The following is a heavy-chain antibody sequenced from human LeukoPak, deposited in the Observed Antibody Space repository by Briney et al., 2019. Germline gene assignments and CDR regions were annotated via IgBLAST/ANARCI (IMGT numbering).Heavy chain of an antibody. CDR1: GYSFTSYW. CDR2: IYPGDSDT. D-gene: IGHD3-22*01. Sequence: GESLKISCKGSGYSFTSYWIGWVRQMPGKGLEWMGIIYPGDSDTRYSPSFQGQVTISADKSISTAYLQWSSLKAPDTAMYYCARHYFRFEVVIYAFDIWGQGTMVTVSS. V-gene: IGHV5-51*01. J-gene: IGHJ3*02. CDR3: ARHYFRFEVVIYAFDI.